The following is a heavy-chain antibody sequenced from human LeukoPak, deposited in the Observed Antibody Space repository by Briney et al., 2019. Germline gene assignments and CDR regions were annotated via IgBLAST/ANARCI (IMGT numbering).Heavy chain of an antibody. D-gene: IGHD4-17*01. J-gene: IGHJ3*02. CDR2: ISYDGSNK. Sequence: PGGSLRLSCAASGFTFSSYGIHWVRQAPVKGLEWVAVISYDGSNKYYADSVKGRFTISRDNSKNTLYLQMNSLKTEDTAVYYCTRKTTDYGDPKDAFDIWGQGTMVTVSS. CDR3: TRKTTDYGDPKDAFDI. CDR1: GFTFSSYG. V-gene: IGHV3-30*12.